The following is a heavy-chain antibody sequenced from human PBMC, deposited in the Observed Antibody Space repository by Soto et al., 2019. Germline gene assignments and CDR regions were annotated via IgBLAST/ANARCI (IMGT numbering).Heavy chain of an antibody. CDR3: ARDLSMVRGSRGFAYYYYYMDV. J-gene: IGHJ6*03. CDR1: GFTFSSYA. D-gene: IGHD3-10*01. V-gene: IGHV3-64*01. CDR2: ISSNGGST. Sequence: EVQLVESGGGLVQPGGSLRLSCAASGFTFSSYAMHWVRQAPGKGLEYVSAISSNGGSTYYANSVKRRFTISRDNSKNTLYLQMGSLRAEDMAVYYCARDLSMVRGSRGFAYYYYYMDVWGKGTTVTVSS.